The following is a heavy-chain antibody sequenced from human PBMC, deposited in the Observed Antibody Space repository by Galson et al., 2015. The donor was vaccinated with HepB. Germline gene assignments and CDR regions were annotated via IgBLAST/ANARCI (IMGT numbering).Heavy chain of an antibody. V-gene: IGHV1-69*10. D-gene: IGHD3-3*01. CDR1: GGTFSSYA. Sequence: SVKVSCKASGGTFSSYAISWVRQAPGQGLEWMGGIIPILGIANYAQKFQGRVTITADKSTSTAYMELSSLRSEDTAVYYCARALEWLFNNYYYYYIDVWGKGTTVTVSS. J-gene: IGHJ6*03. CDR2: IIPILGIA. CDR3: ARALEWLFNNYYYYYIDV.